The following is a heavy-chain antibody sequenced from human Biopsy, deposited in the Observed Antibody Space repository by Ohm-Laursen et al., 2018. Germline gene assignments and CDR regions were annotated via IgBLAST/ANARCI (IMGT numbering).Heavy chain of an antibody. J-gene: IGHJ1*01. CDR3: ATKLTGYFHH. Sequence: SSVKVSCKAPGGTFSNYGVNWVRQAPGQGLEWLGGNIPILGTGNYAQKFQDRVTVASDTSTSTATMELRSLRSDDTAVYYCATKLTGYFHHWGQGTLVIVSS. D-gene: IGHD3-9*01. CDR1: GGTFSNYG. V-gene: IGHV1-69*06. CDR2: NIPILGTG.